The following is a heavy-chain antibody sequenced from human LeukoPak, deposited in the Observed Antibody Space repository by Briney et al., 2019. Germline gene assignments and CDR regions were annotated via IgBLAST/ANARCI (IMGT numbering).Heavy chain of an antibody. CDR2: TSSGGSTT. D-gene: IGHD1-26*01. J-gene: IGHJ4*02. Sequence: SGGSLRLSCAASGLPFRSYSMNCVRHAPGKGLEWVSYTSSGGSTTYYAGSVKGRFTVSRDNAKNSLYLQMNSLRAEDMAVYYCARDHMGYDYWGQGTLVTVSS. V-gene: IGHV3-48*04. CDR1: GLPFRSYS. CDR3: ARDHMGYDY.